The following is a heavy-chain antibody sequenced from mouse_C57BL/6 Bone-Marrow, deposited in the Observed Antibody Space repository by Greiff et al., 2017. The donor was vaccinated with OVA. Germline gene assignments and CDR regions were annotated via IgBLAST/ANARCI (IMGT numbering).Heavy chain of an antibody. CDR2: ISNGGGST. J-gene: IGHJ4*01. V-gene: IGHV5-12*01. CDR3: ARLDAMDY. Sequence: EVKLVESGGGLVKPGGSLKLSCAASGFTFSDFYLYWIRQTPEKRLEWVAYISNGGGSTYYPDTVKGRFTISRDNAKNTLYLQMSRLKSEDTAMYYCARLDAMDYWGQGTSVTVSS. CDR1: GFTFSDFY.